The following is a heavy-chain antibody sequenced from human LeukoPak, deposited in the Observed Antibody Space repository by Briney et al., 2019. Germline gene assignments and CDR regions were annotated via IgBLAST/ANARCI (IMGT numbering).Heavy chain of an antibody. V-gene: IGHV3-23*01. CDR2: ISGSGGST. Sequence: HPGGSLRLSCVVSGITLSNYGMSWVRQARGKGLQWVSAISGSGGSTYYADSVKGRFTISRDNSKNTLYLQMNSLRAEDTAVYYCAKDLRDSWTTAPFDYWGQGTLVTVSS. D-gene: IGHD2/OR15-2a*01. CDR3: AKDLRDSWTTAPFDY. CDR1: GITLSNYG. J-gene: IGHJ4*02.